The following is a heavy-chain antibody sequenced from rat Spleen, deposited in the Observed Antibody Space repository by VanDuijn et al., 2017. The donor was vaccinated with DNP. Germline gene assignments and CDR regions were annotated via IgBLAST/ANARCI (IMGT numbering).Heavy chain of an antibody. CDR1: GFSLTNYH. V-gene: IGHV2-19*01. D-gene: IGHD1-11*01. J-gene: IGHJ2*01. Sequence: QVQLKESGPGVVQPSQTLSLTCTVSGFSLTNYHVYWVRQSPGKGLEWMGRIQSGGSRDYNSALKSRLSMSRDTSGNQVFLKVNSLQTDDTGTYYCTRDLGYGGYSAHYFDYWGQGVMVTVSS. CDR2: IQSGGSR. CDR3: TRDLGYGGYSAHYFDY.